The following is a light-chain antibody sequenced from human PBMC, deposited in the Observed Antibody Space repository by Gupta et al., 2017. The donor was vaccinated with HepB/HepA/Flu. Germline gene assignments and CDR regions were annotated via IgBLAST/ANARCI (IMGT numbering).Light chain of an antibody. V-gene: IGKV1-9*01. Sequence: DIQLTQSPSFLSASVGDRVTITCWTTQRIIIYLVWYQQKPGKAPKLLIYAASTLQSGVPSRFSGGGSGTEFTLTISSLQPEDFATYYCQQLNSYPLTFGGGTKVEIK. CDR1: QRIIIY. J-gene: IGKJ4*01. CDR3: QQLNSYPLT. CDR2: AAS.